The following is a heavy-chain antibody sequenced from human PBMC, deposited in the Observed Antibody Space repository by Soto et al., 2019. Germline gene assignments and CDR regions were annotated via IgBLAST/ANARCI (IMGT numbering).Heavy chain of an antibody. D-gene: IGHD2-2*03. CDR2: INTDGSVA. Sequence: EVQLVESGGGLVQPGESLRLSCAASGLTFRSYWMHWVRQAPGKGLVWVSRINTDGSVAMYVDSVQGRFAISRDNAKNPQYLHMTCLRAEETAVYYGVMDIQLWRFDSWGQGTLITVSS. V-gene: IGHV3-74*03. CDR1: GLTFRSYW. J-gene: IGHJ4*02. CDR3: VMDIQLWRFDS.